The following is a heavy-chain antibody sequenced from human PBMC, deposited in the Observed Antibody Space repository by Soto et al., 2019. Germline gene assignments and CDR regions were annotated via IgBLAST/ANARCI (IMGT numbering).Heavy chain of an antibody. D-gene: IGHD3-3*01. V-gene: IGHV1-18*01. CDR3: ARVIMIFGVANLGSYFDY. CDR1: GYTFSNLG. CDR2: ISPSNGQT. Sequence: QVQLVQSGTEVKKPGASVKVSCKASGYTFSNLGLGWVRQAPGQGLEWMGWISPSNGQTIYAQNFHGRGTMTTDTSTATAHMVLRSLISADTAVYYCARVIMIFGVANLGSYFDYWGQGTRVTVSA. J-gene: IGHJ4*02.